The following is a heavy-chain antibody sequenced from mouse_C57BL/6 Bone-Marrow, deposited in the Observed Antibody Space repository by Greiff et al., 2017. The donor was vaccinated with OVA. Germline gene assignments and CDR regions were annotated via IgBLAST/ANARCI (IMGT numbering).Heavy chain of an antibody. J-gene: IGHJ2*01. CDR3: TAEGITTVVGDY. V-gene: IGHV14-4*01. CDR1: GFNIKDDY. CDR2: IDPENGDT. D-gene: IGHD1-1*01. Sequence: VQLQQSGAELVRPGASVKLSCTASGFNIKDDYMHWVKQRPEQGLEWIGWIDPENGDTEYASKFQGKATITADTSSNTAYLQLSSLTSEDTAVYYCTAEGITTVVGDYWGQGTTLTVSS.